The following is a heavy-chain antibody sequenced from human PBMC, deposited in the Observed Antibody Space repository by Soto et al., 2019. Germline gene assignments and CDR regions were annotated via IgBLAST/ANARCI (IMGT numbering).Heavy chain of an antibody. CDR2: IYSDDDK. Sequence: QITLKESGPTLVKPTQTLTLTCTFSGFSLTTTGVGVGWIRQHPGEALEWLAVIYSDDDKYYSPSLKSRLTITKDTSKNQVVLTMTIMDPVDTATYYCAHRLSGPGIYSGFDYWGQGTLITVSS. J-gene: IGHJ4*02. D-gene: IGHD3-10*01. CDR3: AHRLSGPGIYSGFDY. V-gene: IGHV2-5*02. CDR1: GFSLTTTGVG.